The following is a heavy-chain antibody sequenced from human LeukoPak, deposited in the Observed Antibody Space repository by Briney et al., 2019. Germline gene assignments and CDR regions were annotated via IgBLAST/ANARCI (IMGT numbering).Heavy chain of an antibody. V-gene: IGHV5-10-1*01. CDR1: GYDFSTHW. CDR3: ARRVGNYANFDY. D-gene: IGHD1-26*01. CDR2: IDPSASYI. Sequence: GESLRISCKGSGYDFSTHWISWVRQMPGKGLEWMGRIDPSASYINYSPSFQGHVSTSADKSIDTVYLQWNSLKASDTAMYYCARRVGNYANFDYWGQGTLVIVSS. J-gene: IGHJ4*02.